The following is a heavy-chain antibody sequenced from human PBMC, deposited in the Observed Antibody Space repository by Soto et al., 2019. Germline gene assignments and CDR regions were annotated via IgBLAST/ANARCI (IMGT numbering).Heavy chain of an antibody. J-gene: IGHJ5*02. V-gene: IGHV4-59*01. Sequence: QVQLQESGPGLVKPSETLSLTCTVSGGSISSYYWNWIRQPPGKGLEWIGYIYYTGCTNYNPSLKSRVTISVDTSKNQFSLKLSSVTAADTAVYYCARDRGLIGDQYNWFDPWGQGTLVTVSS. CDR3: ARDRGLIGDQYNWFDP. D-gene: IGHD3-16*01. CDR2: IYYTGCT. CDR1: GGSISSYY.